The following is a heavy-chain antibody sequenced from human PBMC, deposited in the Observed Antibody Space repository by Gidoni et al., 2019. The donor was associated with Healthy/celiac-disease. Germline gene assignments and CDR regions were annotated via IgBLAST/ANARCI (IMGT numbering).Heavy chain of an antibody. Sequence: EVQLVESGGGLIQPGGPLTLYCAAPGFTVSSHSMSWVRQAPGKGLEWVSVIYSGGSTYYADSVKGRFTISRDNSKNTLYLQMNSLRAEDTAVYYCASYYGSGSYPLDYWGQGTLVTVSS. V-gene: IGHV3-53*01. CDR1: GFTVSSHS. J-gene: IGHJ4*02. CDR2: IYSGGST. CDR3: ASYYGSGSYPLDY. D-gene: IGHD3-10*01.